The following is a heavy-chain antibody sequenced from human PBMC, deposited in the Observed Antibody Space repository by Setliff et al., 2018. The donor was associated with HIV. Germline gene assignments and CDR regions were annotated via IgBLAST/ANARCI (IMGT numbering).Heavy chain of an antibody. V-gene: IGHV1-18*01. J-gene: IGHJ4*02. D-gene: IGHD6-13*01. Sequence: ASVKVSCKASNYTFISFGINWVRQAPGQGLEWMGWISGYNGNTNYAQNLQGRVTMTTDTSASTAYMDLRSLRSDDTAVYYCAVGPASYSSSWHFFDYWGQGTLVTVSS. CDR3: AVGPASYSSSWHFFDY. CDR2: ISGYNGNT. CDR1: NYTFISFG.